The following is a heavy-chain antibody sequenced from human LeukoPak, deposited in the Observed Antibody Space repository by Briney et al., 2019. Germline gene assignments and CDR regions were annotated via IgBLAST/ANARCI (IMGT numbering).Heavy chain of an antibody. CDR2: IYYSGST. Sequence: PSETLSLTCTVSGGSISGYYWSWIRQPPGKGLEWIGYIYYSGSTNYSPSLKSRVTISVDTSKDKFSLKLTSVTAADTAVYYCARCTLGEYYFDYWGQGALVTVSS. CDR3: ARCTLGEYYFDY. J-gene: IGHJ4*02. D-gene: IGHD7-27*01. V-gene: IGHV4-59*01. CDR1: GGSISGYY.